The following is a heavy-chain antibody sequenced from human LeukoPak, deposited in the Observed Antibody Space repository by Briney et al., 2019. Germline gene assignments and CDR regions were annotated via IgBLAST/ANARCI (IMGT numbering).Heavy chain of an antibody. J-gene: IGHJ4*02. CDR1: GGTFSSYA. CDR2: IIPILGIA. D-gene: IGHD5-24*01. CDR3: AREGVGLQGTFDY. Sequence: SVKVSCKASGGTFSSYAISWVRQAPGQGLEWMGRIIPILGIANYAQKFQGRVTITANKSTSTAYMELSSLRSEDTAVYYCAREGVGLQGTFDYWGQGTLVTVSS. V-gene: IGHV1-69*04.